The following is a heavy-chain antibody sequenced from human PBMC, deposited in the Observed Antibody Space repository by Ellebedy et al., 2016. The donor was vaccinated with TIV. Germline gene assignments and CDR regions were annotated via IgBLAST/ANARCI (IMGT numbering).Heavy chain of an antibody. CDR2: ISWDGGST. D-gene: IGHD6-13*01. Sequence: GESLKISCAASGFTFDDYTIHWVRQAPGKGLEWVSLISWDGGSTYYADSVKGRFTISRDNSKNTVFLQMNSLRAEDTAVYFCTRGKARTGYQYGMDLWGQGTTVAVSS. CDR1: GFTFDDYT. J-gene: IGHJ6*02. CDR3: TRGKARTGYQYGMDL. V-gene: IGHV3-43*01.